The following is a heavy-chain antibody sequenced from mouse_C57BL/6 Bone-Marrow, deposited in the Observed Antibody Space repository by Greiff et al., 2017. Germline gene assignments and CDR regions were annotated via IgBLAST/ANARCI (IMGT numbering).Heavy chain of an antibody. V-gene: IGHV1-69*01. J-gene: IGHJ4*01. CDR3: ALSTVVDYYAMDY. Sequence: QVHLQQPGAELVMPGASVKLSCKASGYTFTSYWMHWVKQRPGQGLEWIGEIDPSDSYTNYNQKFKGKSTLTVDKSSSTAYMQLSSLTSEDSAVYYCALSTVVDYYAMDYWGQGTSVTVSS. CDR2: IDPSDSYT. D-gene: IGHD1-1*01. CDR1: GYTFTSYW.